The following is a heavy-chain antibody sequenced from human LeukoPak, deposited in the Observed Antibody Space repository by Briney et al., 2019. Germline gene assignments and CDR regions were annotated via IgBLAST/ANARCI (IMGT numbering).Heavy chain of an antibody. CDR1: GGSISSYY. D-gene: IGHD2-2*01. CDR3: ARDLVVVPAARRLRKYMDV. Sequence: PSETLSLTCTVSGGSISSYYWSWIRQPPGKGLEWIGYIYYSGSTNYNPSLKSRVTISVDTSKNQFSLKLSSVTAADTAVYYCARDLVVVPAARRLRKYMDVWGKGTTVTVSS. V-gene: IGHV4-59*01. J-gene: IGHJ6*03. CDR2: IYYSGST.